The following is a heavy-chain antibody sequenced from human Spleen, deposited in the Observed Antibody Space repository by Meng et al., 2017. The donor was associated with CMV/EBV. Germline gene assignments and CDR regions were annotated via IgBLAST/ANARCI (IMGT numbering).Heavy chain of an antibody. V-gene: IGHV3-7*01. CDR1: RFTFNNYW. J-gene: IGHJ6*02. D-gene: IGHD3-3*01. CDR2: IKQDGSEN. Sequence: GESLKISCAASRFTFNNYWMNWVRQAPGKGLEWVANIKQDGSENYYVDSVKGRLTISRDDAKNSLFLQMNSLRAEDTALYYCARDKKRFLEWLSQPTRASYYYYYGMDVWGQGTTVTVSS. CDR3: ARDKKRFLEWLSQPTRASYYYYYGMDV.